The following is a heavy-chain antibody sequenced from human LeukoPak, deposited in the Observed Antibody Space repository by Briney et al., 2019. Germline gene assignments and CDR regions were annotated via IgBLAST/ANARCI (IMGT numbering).Heavy chain of an antibody. CDR2: IYYSGST. Sequence: PSETLSLTCTVSGVSINSNSYYWGWIRQPPGKGLEWIGYIYYSGSTNYNPSLKSRVTISVDTSKNQFSLKLSSVTAADTAVYYCAGGWLPDKNDFWGQGTLVTVSA. D-gene: IGHD5-24*01. V-gene: IGHV4-61*05. CDR3: AGGWLPDKNDF. CDR1: GVSINSNSYY. J-gene: IGHJ4*02.